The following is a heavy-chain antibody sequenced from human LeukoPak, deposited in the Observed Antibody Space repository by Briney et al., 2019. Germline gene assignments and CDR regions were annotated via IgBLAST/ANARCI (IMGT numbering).Heavy chain of an antibody. CDR2: ISSSGSTI. D-gene: IGHD3-10*01. CDR3: ASDRSRFRGSGSYYY. J-gene: IGHJ4*02. Sequence: GGSLRLSCAASGFTFSSYEMNWVRQAPGKGLEWVSYISSSGSTIYYADSVKGRFTISRDNAKNTLYLQMNSLRAEDTAVYYCASDRSRFRGSGSYYYWGQGTLVTVSS. V-gene: IGHV3-48*03. CDR1: GFTFSSYE.